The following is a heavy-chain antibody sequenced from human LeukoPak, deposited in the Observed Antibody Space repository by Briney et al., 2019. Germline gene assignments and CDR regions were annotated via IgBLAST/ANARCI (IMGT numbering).Heavy chain of an antibody. CDR2: ISSSSSYI. J-gene: IGHJ4*02. CDR3: ARDPVDCTNGVCYRIWDY. Sequence: GGSLRLSCAASGFTFSSYSMNWVRQAPGKGLEGVSSISSSSSYIYYADSVKGRFTISRDNAKNSLYLQMNSLRAEDTAVYYCARDPVDCTNGVCYRIWDYWGQGTLVTVSS. V-gene: IGHV3-21*01. CDR1: GFTFSSYS. D-gene: IGHD2-8*01.